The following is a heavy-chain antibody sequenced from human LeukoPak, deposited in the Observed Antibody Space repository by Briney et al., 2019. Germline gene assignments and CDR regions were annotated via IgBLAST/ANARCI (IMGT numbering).Heavy chain of an antibody. V-gene: IGHV3-48*03. CDR2: ISSSGSTK. Sequence: GRSLRLSCAASGFTFSSYEMSWVRQAPGKGLEWISYISSSGSTKYYADSVKGRFTISRDNAKNSLYLQMNSLRAEDTAVYYCAKGRYSSGWYVIDYWGQGTLVTVSS. J-gene: IGHJ4*02. CDR1: GFTFSSYE. D-gene: IGHD6-19*01. CDR3: AKGRYSSGWYVIDY.